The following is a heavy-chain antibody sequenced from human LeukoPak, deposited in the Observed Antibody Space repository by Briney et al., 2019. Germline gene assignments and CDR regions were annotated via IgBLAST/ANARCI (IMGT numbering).Heavy chain of an antibody. D-gene: IGHD6-6*01. V-gene: IGHV3-7*01. CDR3: AREGSSWNFAF. CDR1: EFTFSNSS. J-gene: IGHJ4*02. Sequence: GGSLRLSCSASEFTFSNSSMSWVRQAPGKGLEWVANIKQDGSDKLYVDSVRGRFTISRDNAKNSLHLQMNSLRAEDTAVYYCAREGSSWNFAFWGQGTLVTVSS. CDR2: IKQDGSDK.